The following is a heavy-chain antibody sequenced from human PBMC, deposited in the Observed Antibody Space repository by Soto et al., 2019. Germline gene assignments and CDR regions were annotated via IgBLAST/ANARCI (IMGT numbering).Heavy chain of an antibody. D-gene: IGHD3-3*01. CDR1: GFTFSDYY. CDR2: ISSSSSYT. CDR3: ARDRAIFGVVINFYYYGMDV. V-gene: IGHV3-11*06. J-gene: IGHJ6*02. Sequence: GGSLRLSCAASGFTFSDYYMSWIRQAPGKGLEWVSYISSSSSYTNYADSVKGRFTISRDNAKNSLYLQMNSLRAEDTAVYYCARDRAIFGVVINFYYYGMDVWGQGTTVTVSS.